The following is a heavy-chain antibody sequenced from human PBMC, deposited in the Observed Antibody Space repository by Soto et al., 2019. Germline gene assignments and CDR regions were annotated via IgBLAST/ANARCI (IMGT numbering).Heavy chain of an antibody. CDR3: ARHPIRYSSRWPSDY. D-gene: IGHD6-13*01. CDR2: IDPSDSYT. J-gene: IGHJ4*02. V-gene: IGHV5-10-1*01. Sequence: EXLKISCKCSGYXFTSYWVIWVRHMPGKGLEFIGRIDPSDSYTNYSPSFQVHVTISADKSIRTAYLQWSSLKASYTAMYYCARHPIRYSSRWPSDYWGQGTLVTVS. CDR1: GYXFTSYW.